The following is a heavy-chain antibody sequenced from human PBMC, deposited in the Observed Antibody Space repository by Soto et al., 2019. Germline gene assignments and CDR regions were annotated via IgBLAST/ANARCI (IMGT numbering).Heavy chain of an antibody. D-gene: IGHD3-22*01. Sequence: ASETLSLTCTVSGGSISSGGYYWRWIRQHPGKGLEWIGYIYYSGSTYYNPSLKSRVTISVDTSKNQFSLKLSSVTAADTTVYYCAREAEYYYDSSGYYHNWFDPWGQGTLVTVSS. J-gene: IGHJ5*02. CDR2: IYYSGST. CDR3: AREAEYYYDSSGYYHNWFDP. CDR1: GGSISSGGYY. V-gene: IGHV4-31*03.